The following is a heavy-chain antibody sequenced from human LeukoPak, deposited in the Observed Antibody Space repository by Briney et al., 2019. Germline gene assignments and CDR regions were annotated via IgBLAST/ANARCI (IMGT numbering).Heavy chain of an antibody. J-gene: IGHJ3*02. CDR2: ISSSGSTI. CDR3: ARGAISGGAMGDAFDI. CDR1: GFTFSDYY. Sequence: GGSLRLSCAASGFTFSDYYMSWIRQAPGKGLEWVSYISSSGSTIYYADSVKGRFTISRDNAKNSPYLQMNSLRAEDTAVYYCARGAISGGAMGDAFDIWGQGTMVTVSS. V-gene: IGHV3-11*01. D-gene: IGHD3-16*01.